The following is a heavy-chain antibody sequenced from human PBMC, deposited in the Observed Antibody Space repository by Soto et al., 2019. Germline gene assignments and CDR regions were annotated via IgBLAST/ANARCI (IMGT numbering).Heavy chain of an antibody. CDR2: IYYSGST. V-gene: IGHV4-31*03. J-gene: IGHJ4*02. CDR1: GGSIKSRGYY. Sequence: QVQLQESGPGLVKPSETLSLTCTVSGGSIKSRGYYWSWIRQHPGKGLEWIGYIYYSGSTYSNPSLKSRVVISVDTSKNQCSLNVSSVTAADTAVYYCARVGEIIGDYWGQGTLVTVSS. CDR3: ARVGEIIGDY. D-gene: IGHD3-10*01.